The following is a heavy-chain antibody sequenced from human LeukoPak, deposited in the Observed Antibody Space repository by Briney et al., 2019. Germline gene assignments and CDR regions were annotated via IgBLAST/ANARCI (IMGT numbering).Heavy chain of an antibody. V-gene: IGHV3-23*01. D-gene: IGHD2-2*01. CDR2: ISGSGGST. CDR3: AKVFPHSIVVVRAAKPYYMHV. CDR1: RFTFSSYA. Sequence: GESLRLSCAAARFTFSSYAMSWVRQAPGKGLEWVSAISGSGGSTYYADSVKGRFTISRDNSKNTLYLQMNSLRAEDTAVYYCAKVFPHSIVVVRAAKPYYMHVWAKGTTVTVSS. J-gene: IGHJ6*03.